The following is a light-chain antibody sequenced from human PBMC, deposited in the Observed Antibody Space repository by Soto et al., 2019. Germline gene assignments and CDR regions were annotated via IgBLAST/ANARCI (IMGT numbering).Light chain of an antibody. CDR3: QHYYTTREA. Sequence: AGQSISSSLDWYQQKPGQGPKLLIYATSGWQRGVPSRFSGSGSEADFTLTISCLQPEDFATYYCQHYYTTREAFGGGAKVDIK. CDR2: ATS. V-gene: IGKV1-39*01. CDR1: QSISSS. J-gene: IGKJ4*01.